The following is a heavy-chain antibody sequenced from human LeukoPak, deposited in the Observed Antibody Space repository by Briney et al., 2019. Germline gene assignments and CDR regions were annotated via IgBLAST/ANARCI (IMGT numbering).Heavy chain of an antibody. CDR3: AKVGQWLEGDAFDI. CDR1: GFTFSGSA. D-gene: IGHD6-19*01. V-gene: IGHV3-73*01. CDR2: IRSKANSYAT. Sequence: PGGSLRLSCAASGFTFSGSAMHWVRQASGKGLEWVGRIRSKANSYATAYAASVKGRFTISRDDSKNTLYLQMNSLRAEDTAVYYCAKVGQWLEGDAFDIWGQGTMVTVSS. J-gene: IGHJ3*02.